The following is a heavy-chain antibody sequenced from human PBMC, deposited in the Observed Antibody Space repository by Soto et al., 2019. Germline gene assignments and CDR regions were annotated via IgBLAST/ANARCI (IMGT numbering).Heavy chain of an antibody. V-gene: IGHV4-31*01. D-gene: IGHD2-2*01. J-gene: IGHJ6*02. CDR2: IYYSGST. CDR3: ARSRLAYCSSTSCSHGMDV. CDR1: GGSISSGGYY. Sequence: ASETLSLTCTVSGGSISSGGYYWSWVRQHPGKGLEWIGYIYYSGSTYYNPSLKSPVTISVETSKNKLSLKLSSVTAADTAVYYCARSRLAYCSSTSCSHGMDVWGQGITGTVS.